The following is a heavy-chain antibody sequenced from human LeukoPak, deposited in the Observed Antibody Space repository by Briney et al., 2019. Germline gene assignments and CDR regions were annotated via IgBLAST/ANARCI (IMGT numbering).Heavy chain of an antibody. J-gene: IGHJ3*02. D-gene: IGHD5-18*01. CDR3: AIVDTTMERDAFDI. V-gene: IGHV5-51*01. Sequence: GESLKISCKGSGYSFTSYWIGWVRQMPGKGLEWMGIIYRGDSDTRYSPSFQGQVTISADKSINTAYLQWSSLKASDTAMYYCAIVDTTMERDAFDIWGQGTMVTVSS. CDR2: IYRGDSDT. CDR1: GYSFTSYW.